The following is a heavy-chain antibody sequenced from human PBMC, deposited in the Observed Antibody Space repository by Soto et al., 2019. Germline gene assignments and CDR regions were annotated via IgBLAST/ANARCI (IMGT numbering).Heavy chain of an antibody. J-gene: IGHJ4*02. CDR1: GFTFSSYA. V-gene: IGHV3-23*01. D-gene: IGHD5-18*01. Sequence: GGSLRLSCAASGFTFSSYAMSWVRQAPGKGLEWVSAISGSGGSTYYADSVRGRFTISRDNSKNTLYLQMNSLRAEDTAVYYCAKVGPSGGYSYGYDYWGQGTLVTVSS. CDR3: AKVGPSGGYSYGYDY. CDR2: ISGSGGST.